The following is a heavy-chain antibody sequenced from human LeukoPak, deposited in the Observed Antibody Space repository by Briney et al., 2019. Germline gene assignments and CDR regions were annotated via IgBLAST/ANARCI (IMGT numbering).Heavy chain of an antibody. CDR2: IYYSGST. CDR3: ARSGSGDYVDY. Sequence: SETLSLTCTVSGGSISSYYWSWIRQPPGKGLEWIGYIYYSGSTNYSPSLKSRVTISVDTSKNQFSLKLSSVTAADTAVYYCARSGSGDYVDYWGQGTLVTVSS. CDR1: GGSISSYY. J-gene: IGHJ4*02. D-gene: IGHD1-26*01. V-gene: IGHV4-59*01.